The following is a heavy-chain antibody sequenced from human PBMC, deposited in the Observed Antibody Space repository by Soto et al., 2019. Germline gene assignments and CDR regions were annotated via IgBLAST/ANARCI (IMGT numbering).Heavy chain of an antibody. V-gene: IGHV3-7*01. J-gene: IGHJ5*02. CDR1: GFTFSNYW. CDR2: MEKGGSQK. CDR3: ARDWFDA. Sequence: GGSLRLSCVASGFTFSNYWMSWVRQAPGKGLEWVANMEKGGSQKYYVDSVKGRFTISRDNARNSLYLQMNSLRVEDTAVYYCARDWFDAWGQGTLVTVSS.